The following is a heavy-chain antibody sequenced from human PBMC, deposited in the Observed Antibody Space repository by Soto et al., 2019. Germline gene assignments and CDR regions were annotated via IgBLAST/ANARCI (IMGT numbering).Heavy chain of an antibody. V-gene: IGHV1-69*04. J-gene: IGHJ6*02. CDR2: IIPILGIA. D-gene: IGHD2-2*01. CDR3: ARDRDIVVVPAARPESYYYYGMDV. Sequence: SVKVSCKASGGTFSSYTISWVRQAPGQGLEWMGRIIPILGIANYAQKFQGRVTMTADKSTSTAYMELSRLRSDDTAVYYCARDRDIVVVPAARPESYYYYGMDVWGQGTTVTVS. CDR1: GGTFSSYT.